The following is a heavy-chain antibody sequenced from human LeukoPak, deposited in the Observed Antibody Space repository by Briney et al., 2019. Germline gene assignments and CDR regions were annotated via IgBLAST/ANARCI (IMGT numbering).Heavy chain of an antibody. CDR3: AKVRDSSGGVDY. V-gene: IGHV3-30*18. CDR2: ISYDGSNK. CDR1: GFTFSSYG. J-gene: IGHJ4*02. D-gene: IGHD6-19*01. Sequence: GGSLRLSCAASGFTFSSYGMHWVRQAPGKGLEWVAVISYDGSNKYYADSVKGRFTISRDNSKNTLYLQMNSLRAEDTAVYYCAKVRDSSGGVDYWSQGTLVTVSS.